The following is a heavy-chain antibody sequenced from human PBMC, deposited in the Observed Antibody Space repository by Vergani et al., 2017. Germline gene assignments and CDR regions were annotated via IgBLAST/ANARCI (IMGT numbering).Heavy chain of an antibody. V-gene: IGHV3-23*01. CDR3: ARDRLFPNDVFDI. Sequence: VELLESGGGLAQPGGSLRVSCSASGFRVTTYYMSWVRQAPGKGLEWVAAISGTDGRTWYANSVKGRFTISRDNFKNTLYLQLSILRVGDTAIYYCARDRLFPNDVFDIWGQGTLVTVFS. D-gene: IGHD2/OR15-2a*01. J-gene: IGHJ3*02. CDR2: ISGTDGRT. CDR1: GFRVTTYY.